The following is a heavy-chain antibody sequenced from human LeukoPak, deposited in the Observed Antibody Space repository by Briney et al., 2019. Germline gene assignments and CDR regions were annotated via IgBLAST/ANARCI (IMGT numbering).Heavy chain of an antibody. Sequence: SVKVSCKAFGGTFSSYTISWVRQAPGQGLEWMGRMIPILGIANYAQKFQGRVTITADKSTSTAYMELSSLRSEDTAVYYCARVKDRYVNYGMDVWGQGTTVTVSS. J-gene: IGHJ6*02. V-gene: IGHV1-69*02. CDR2: MIPILGIA. CDR3: ARVKDRYVNYGMDV. CDR1: GGTFSSYT. D-gene: IGHD2-15*01.